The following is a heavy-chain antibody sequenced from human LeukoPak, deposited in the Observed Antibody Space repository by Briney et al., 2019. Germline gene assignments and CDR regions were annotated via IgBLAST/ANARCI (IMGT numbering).Heavy chain of an antibody. CDR3: ARGDERQRQYGSGSYYTEFDY. Sequence: GASVKVSCKASGYTFTSYDINWVRQATGQGLEWMGWMNPNSGNTGYAQKFQGRVTMTRNTSISTAYMELSSLRSEDTAVYYCARGDERQRQYGSGSYYTEFDYWGQGTLVTVSS. CDR1: GYTFTSYD. D-gene: IGHD3-10*01. J-gene: IGHJ4*02. CDR2: MNPNSGNT. V-gene: IGHV1-8*01.